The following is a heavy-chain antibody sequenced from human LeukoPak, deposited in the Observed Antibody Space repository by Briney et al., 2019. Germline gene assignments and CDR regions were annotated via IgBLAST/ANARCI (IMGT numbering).Heavy chain of an antibody. J-gene: IGHJ4*02. Sequence: PGGSLRLSRVASEFTFSSYGMHWVRQAPGKGLEGVAFIQYDGSDEKYGDSLKGRFTNSRDNSKNTLYLQKNSLRAEDTAVYFCAKDVVGHQWPENYWGQGTLVTVSS. CDR3: AKDVVGHQWPENY. CDR1: EFTFSSYG. CDR2: IQYDGSDE. V-gene: IGHV3-30*02. D-gene: IGHD6-19*01.